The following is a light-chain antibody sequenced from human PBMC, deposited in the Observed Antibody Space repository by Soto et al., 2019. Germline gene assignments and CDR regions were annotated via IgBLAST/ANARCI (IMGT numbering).Light chain of an antibody. J-gene: IGLJ3*02. CDR1: SRDVGGYNY. CDR2: EVS. Sequence: QSALTQPASVSGSPGQSIPLSCTGTSRDVGGYNYVSWYQQHAGKAPKLIIYEVSNRPSGVSNRFSGSKSGNTASLTIYGLQAEDEADYYCNSSTGSTTLVFGGGTKLTVL. CDR3: NSSTGSTTLV. V-gene: IGLV2-14*01.